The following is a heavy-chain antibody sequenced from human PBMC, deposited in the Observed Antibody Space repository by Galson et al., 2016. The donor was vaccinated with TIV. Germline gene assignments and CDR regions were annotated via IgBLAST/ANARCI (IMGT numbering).Heavy chain of an antibody. CDR3: TTVRLRGSGGVDV. CDR1: GYTFTDYY. CDR2: VDPEDGKT. Sequence: VKVSCKVFGYTFTDYYLHWMQQAPGKGFEWMGHVDPEDGKTNYAAKFQGRVTMTADTSTDTAYMELSGLRSEDTAIYFCTTVRLRGSGGVDVWGQGTTVIVSS. V-gene: IGHV1-69-2*01. J-gene: IGHJ6*02. D-gene: IGHD2-8*01.